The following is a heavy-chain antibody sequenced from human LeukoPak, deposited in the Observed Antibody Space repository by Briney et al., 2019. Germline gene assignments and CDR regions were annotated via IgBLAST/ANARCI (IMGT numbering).Heavy chain of an antibody. D-gene: IGHD6-19*01. Sequence: SETLSLTCTVSGGSVSSGNYYWSWIRQPPGKGLEWIAFISHSGSTSYNPSLKSRVTISVDTSKNQFSLKLSSVTAADTAVYYCARETYNNGFDAFDIWGQGTKVTVSS. V-gene: IGHV4-61*01. CDR3: ARETYNNGFDAFDI. CDR1: GGSVSSGNYY. J-gene: IGHJ3*02. CDR2: ISHSGST.